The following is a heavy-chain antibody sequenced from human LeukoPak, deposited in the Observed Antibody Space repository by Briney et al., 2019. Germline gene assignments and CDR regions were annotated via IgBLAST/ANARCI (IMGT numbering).Heavy chain of an antibody. V-gene: IGHV3-21*01. Sequence: GASLRLSCAASGFTFSTYSMNWLRQAPGKGLEWVSSISSGSGYIYYADSVKGRFTISRDNAKNSLYLQMNSVRAEDTAVYYCARESGSYYAFDYWGQGTLVTVSS. D-gene: IGHD3-10*01. CDR3: ARESGSYYAFDY. CDR2: ISSGSGYI. J-gene: IGHJ4*02. CDR1: GFTFSTYS.